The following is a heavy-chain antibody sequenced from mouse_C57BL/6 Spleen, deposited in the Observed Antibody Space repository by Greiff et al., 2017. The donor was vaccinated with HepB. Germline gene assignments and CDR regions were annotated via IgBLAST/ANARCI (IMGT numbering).Heavy chain of an antibody. Sequence: VQLQQSGAELVKPGASVKISCKASGYAFSSYWMNWVKQRPGKGLEWIGQIYPGDGDTNYNGKFKGKATLTADKSSSTAYMQLSSLTSEDSAVYFCERCYYGSSYGSYAMDYWGQRTSVTVSS. J-gene: IGHJ4*01. CDR1: GYAFSSYW. D-gene: IGHD1-1*01. CDR3: ERCYYGSSYGSYAMDY. CDR2: IYPGDGDT. V-gene: IGHV1-80*01.